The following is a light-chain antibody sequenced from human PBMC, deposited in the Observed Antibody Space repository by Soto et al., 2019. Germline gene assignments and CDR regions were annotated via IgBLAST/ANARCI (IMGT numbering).Light chain of an antibody. CDR3: QQYDGSALI. J-gene: IGKJ3*01. CDR1: ESISRH. CDR2: AAS. Sequence: DIQMSQSPSSLSASVGDRVTITCRAAESISRHLNWYQQKPGRAPDLLIYAASTLQNGVPSRFTGSGSGTNFSLTISSLEPEDFAVYVCQQYDGSALIFGPGTKVEVK. V-gene: IGKV1-39*01.